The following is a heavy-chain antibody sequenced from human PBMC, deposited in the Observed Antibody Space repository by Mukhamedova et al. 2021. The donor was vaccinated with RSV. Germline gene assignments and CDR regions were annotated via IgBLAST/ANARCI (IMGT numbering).Heavy chain of an antibody. CDR3: ARDHLPSSGDFDY. Sequence: GRVTMTTDTSTSTAYMELRSLRSDDPAVYYCARDHLPSSGDFDYWGQGTLVTVSS. V-gene: IGHV1-18*01. D-gene: IGHD6-19*01. J-gene: IGHJ4*02.